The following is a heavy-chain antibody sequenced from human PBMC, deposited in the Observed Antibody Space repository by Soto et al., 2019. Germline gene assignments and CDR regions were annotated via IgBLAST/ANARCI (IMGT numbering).Heavy chain of an antibody. J-gene: IGHJ4*02. Sequence: GGSLRLSCAASGFTFSTYALSWVRQAPGKGLEWVSAISANGQGIYYADSVRGRFTISRDNPKNTIFLHMDSLRAEDTAVYYCAKDRNYPRDQFHYWGQGTLVTVSS. CDR2: ISANGQGI. D-gene: IGHD1-7*01. V-gene: IGHV3-23*01. CDR1: GFTFSTYA. CDR3: AKDRNYPRDQFHY.